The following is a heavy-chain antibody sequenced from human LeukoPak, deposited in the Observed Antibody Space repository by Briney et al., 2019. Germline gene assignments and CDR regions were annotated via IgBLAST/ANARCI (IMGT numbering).Heavy chain of an antibody. CDR1: GGSFSGYY. CDR2: INVSGRT. Sequence: LETLSLTRAVYGGSFSGYYWSWIRQPPGKGLEWIGEINVSGRTNYNPSLNSRVTISVDTSKNQFSLKLSSVTAADTAVYYCARGVFEGYTDWYFDLWGRGTLVPVST. CDR3: ARGVFEGYTDWYFDL. D-gene: IGHD5-18*01. V-gene: IGHV4-34*01. J-gene: IGHJ2*01.